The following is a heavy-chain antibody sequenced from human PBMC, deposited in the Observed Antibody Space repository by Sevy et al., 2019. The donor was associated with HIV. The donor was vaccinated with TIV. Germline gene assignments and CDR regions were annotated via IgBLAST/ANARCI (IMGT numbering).Heavy chain of an antibody. V-gene: IGHV4-39*01. CDR3: ASHNYSDRTGYYYPVWFDY. CDR2: IFYSGSP. J-gene: IGHJ4*02. D-gene: IGHD3-22*01. CDR1: SGSISSRTYY. Sequence: SETLSLTCTVSSGSISSRTYYWASIRQPPGKGLDWIGSIFYSGSPYYNPSLQSRLTISVDTSKNQFSLKLSSVTAADSAVYYCASHNYSDRTGYYYPVWFDYWGRGTLVTVSS.